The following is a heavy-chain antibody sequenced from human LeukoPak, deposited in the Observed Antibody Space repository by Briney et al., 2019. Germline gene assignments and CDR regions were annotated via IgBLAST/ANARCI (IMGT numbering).Heavy chain of an antibody. V-gene: IGHV3-23*01. CDR1: GFTFSSYA. Sequence: PGGSLRLSCGASGFTFSSYAMSWVRQAPGKGLQWVSAISGSGGTIYYADSVKGRFTIPRDNSKNTLYLQMNSLRAEDTAVYYCAKVQEMATILPPFHYWGQGTLVTVSS. CDR3: AKVQEMATILPPFHY. CDR2: ISGSGGTI. J-gene: IGHJ4*02. D-gene: IGHD5-24*01.